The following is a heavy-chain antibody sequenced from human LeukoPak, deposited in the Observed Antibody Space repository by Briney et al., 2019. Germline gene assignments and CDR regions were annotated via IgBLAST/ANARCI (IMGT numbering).Heavy chain of an antibody. CDR3: ARGLDAYKGGNY. Sequence: SGTLSLTCAVSGGSISSSNWWSWVRQPPGKGLEWIGEIYHSGSTNYNPSLESRITISLDTSKNEVSLKLSSMTAADTAIYYCARGLDAYKGGNYWGQEPWSPSPQ. V-gene: IGHV4-4*02. CDR2: IYHSGST. J-gene: IGHJ4*01. D-gene: IGHD5-24*01. CDR1: GGSISSSNW.